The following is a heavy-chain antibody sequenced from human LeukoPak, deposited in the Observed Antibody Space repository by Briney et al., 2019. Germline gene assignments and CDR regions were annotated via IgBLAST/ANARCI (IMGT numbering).Heavy chain of an antibody. CDR2: MWYDASNK. Sequence: QSGGSLRLSWAASGFTFSGYGMHWVRQAPGKGLEWVAVMWYDASNKYYADSVKGRFTISRDNPKNTLYLQMNSLRAEDTAVYYCARTRPRDVPDVNVWGQGTTVTVSS. CDR1: GFTFSGYG. CDR3: ARTRPRDVPDVNV. V-gene: IGHV3-33*01. D-gene: IGHD2-21*01. J-gene: IGHJ6*02.